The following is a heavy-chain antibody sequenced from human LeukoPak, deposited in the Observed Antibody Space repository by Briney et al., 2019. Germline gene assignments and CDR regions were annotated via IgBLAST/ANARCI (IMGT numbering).Heavy chain of an antibody. J-gene: IGHJ3*02. V-gene: IGHV4-4*07. CDR2: IYASGST. CDR1: GGSISSYY. Sequence: SETLSLTCTVSGGSISSYYWSGMRQPAGKGLEWIGRIYASGSTKYNPSLKSRVTMSVDTSKNQFSLKLSSVTAADTAVYYCAREALLWFGELFPYDAFDIWVQGTMVTVSS. D-gene: IGHD3-10*01. CDR3: AREALLWFGELFPYDAFDI.